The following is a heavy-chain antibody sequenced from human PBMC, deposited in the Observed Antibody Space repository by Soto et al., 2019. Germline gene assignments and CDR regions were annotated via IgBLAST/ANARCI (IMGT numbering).Heavy chain of an antibody. CDR1: GGSITSETYY. D-gene: IGHD2-21*02. CDR2: VYYSGST. J-gene: IGHJ1*01. V-gene: IGHV4-31*03. Sequence: QVQLHESGPGLVKPSQTLSLTCTVSGGSITSETYYWSWIRHHPGKDLEWIWYVYYSGSTYYNPSLKSRVTMSVDTSKNQFSLRLSSVTAADTAVYYCARTTYCDYSSVQHWGQGTLGTVSS. CDR3: ARTTYCDYSSVQH.